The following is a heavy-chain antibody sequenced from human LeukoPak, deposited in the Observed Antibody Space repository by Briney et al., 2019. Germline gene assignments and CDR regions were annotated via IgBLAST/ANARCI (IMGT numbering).Heavy chain of an antibody. V-gene: IGHV1-69*05. D-gene: IGHD2-2*01. CDR2: IIPIFGTA. Sequence: ASVKVSRKASGGTFSSYAISWVRQAPGQGLEWMGGIIPIFGTANYAQKFQGRVTITTDESTSTAYMELSSLRSEDTAVYYCARGGYCSSTSCYGWFDPWGQGTLVTVSS. CDR1: GGTFSSYA. J-gene: IGHJ5*02. CDR3: ARGGYCSSTSCYGWFDP.